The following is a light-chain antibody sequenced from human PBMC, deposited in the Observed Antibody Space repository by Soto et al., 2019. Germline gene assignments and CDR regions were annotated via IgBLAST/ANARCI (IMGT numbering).Light chain of an antibody. CDR3: QKYNGALWT. Sequence: DIQLTQSPSSLSASVGDRFTITCRASQGISNYVAWYQQKPGKVPKLLIYAASALQLGVPSRFSGSGSGTDFTLTISSLQPEDVATYYCQKYNGALWTFGQGTKVDIK. CDR1: QGISNY. CDR2: AAS. V-gene: IGKV1-27*01. J-gene: IGKJ1*01.